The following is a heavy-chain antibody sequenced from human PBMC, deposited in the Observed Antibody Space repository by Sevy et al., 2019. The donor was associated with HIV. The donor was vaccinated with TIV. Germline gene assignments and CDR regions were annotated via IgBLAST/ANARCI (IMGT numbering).Heavy chain of an antibody. CDR3: ARGENNDEFFQY. V-gene: IGHV3-30*04. CDR1: GFIFSNFA. Sequence: GSLRLSCAASGFIFSNFAMHWVRQAPGKGLEWVAVTSYDGGHKYYADSVKGRFTVSRDNSRNILSLEMNSLRRDDTAVYYCARGENNDEFFQYWGQGTLVTVSS. CDR2: TSYDGGHK. D-gene: IGHD1-26*01. J-gene: IGHJ1*01.